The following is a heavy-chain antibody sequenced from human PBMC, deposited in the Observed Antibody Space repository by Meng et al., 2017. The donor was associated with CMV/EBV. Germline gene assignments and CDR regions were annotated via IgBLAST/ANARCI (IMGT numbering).Heavy chain of an antibody. J-gene: IGHJ6*02. D-gene: IGHD3-10*02. Sequence: GSLRLSFAVYGGSFSGYYWSWIRRPPGKGLEWFVEINHSGSTNYNPSLKSRVTISVDTSKNQFSLKLSSVTAADTAVYYCARTTPNYDVNNYGMDVWGQGTTVTVSS. CDR2: INHSGST. CDR3: ARTTPNYDVNNYGMDV. V-gene: IGHV4-34*01. CDR1: GGSFSGYY.